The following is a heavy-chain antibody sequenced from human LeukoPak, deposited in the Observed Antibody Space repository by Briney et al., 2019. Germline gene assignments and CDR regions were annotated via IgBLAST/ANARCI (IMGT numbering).Heavy chain of an antibody. CDR3: ATSYSSGWYYKPGVGY. V-gene: IGHV3-30*03. CDR1: GFTFSSYG. CDR2: ISYDGSNK. J-gene: IGHJ4*02. Sequence: GGSLRLSCAASGFTFSSYGMHWVRQAPGKGLEWVAVISYDGSNKYYADSVKGRFTISRDNSKNTLYLQMNSLRAEDTAVYYCATSYSSGWYYKPGVGYWGQGTLVTVPS. D-gene: IGHD6-19*01.